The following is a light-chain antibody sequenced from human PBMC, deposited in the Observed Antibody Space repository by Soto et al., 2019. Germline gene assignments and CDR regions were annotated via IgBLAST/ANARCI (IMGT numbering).Light chain of an antibody. J-gene: IGKJ1*01. V-gene: IGKV3-20*01. Sequence: EIVLTQSPGTLSLSPGERATLSCRASQSVISSYLAWYQQKSGQAPRLFIYGASNRATGIPDRFSGSGSGTDFTLTISRPEPEDFAVYYCLQYGSSLWTFGQGTKVEL. CDR1: QSVISSY. CDR3: LQYGSSLWT. CDR2: GAS.